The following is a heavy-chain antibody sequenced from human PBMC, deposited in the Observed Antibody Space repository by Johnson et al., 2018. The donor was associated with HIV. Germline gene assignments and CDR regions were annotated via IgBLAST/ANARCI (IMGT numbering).Heavy chain of an antibody. CDR1: GFTLSSYD. J-gene: IGHJ3*02. CDR2: IGTTGDT. CDR3: VRDAGPEGFHPWGAFEI. D-gene: IGHD7-27*01. V-gene: IGHV3-13*01. Sequence: VQLVESGGGLVQPGGSLRLSCAASGFTLSSYDMHWVRQVTGKGLEWVSSIGTTGDTYYPGSVKGRFTISRENAKNSLYLQLNSLRAGDTALYYCVRDAGPEGFHPWGAFEIWGQGTMVTVSS.